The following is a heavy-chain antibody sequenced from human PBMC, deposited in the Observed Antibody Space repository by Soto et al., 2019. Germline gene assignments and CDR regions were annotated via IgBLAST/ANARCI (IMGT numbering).Heavy chain of an antibody. D-gene: IGHD2-21*01. J-gene: IGHJ4*02. V-gene: IGHV2-5*02. CDR1: GFSLSTSGVT. Sequence: QITLKESGPTLVKPTQTLTLTCTFSGFSLSTSGVTVGWIRQPPGKALEWLGHIYWDDEKRYSPSLMGRLTIPKDTSKDQVVLTLSNMAPVDTAIDYSANRLIGQVIDWAFHSWGQGTLVTVSS. CDR2: IYWDDEK. CDR3: ANRLIGQVIDWAFHS.